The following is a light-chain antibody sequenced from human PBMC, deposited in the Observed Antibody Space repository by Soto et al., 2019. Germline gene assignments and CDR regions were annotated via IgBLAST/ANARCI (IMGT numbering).Light chain of an antibody. V-gene: IGLV2-14*01. J-gene: IGLJ2*01. CDR3: SSYTANTTLI. CDR1: SSDVGGYNY. CDR2: EVN. Sequence: QSVLTQPASVSGSPGQSITISCTGTSSDVGGYNYVSWYQQHPGKVPKLMIYEVNNRPSGVSNRFSGSKSGNTASLTISGLQAEDEADYYCSSYTANTTLIFGGGTKLTVL.